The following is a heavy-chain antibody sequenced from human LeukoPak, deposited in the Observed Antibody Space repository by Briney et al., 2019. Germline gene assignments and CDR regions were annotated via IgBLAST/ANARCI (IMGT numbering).Heavy chain of an antibody. CDR2: ISAYNGNT. CDR1: GYTFTSYG. Sequence: RASVKVSCKASGYTFTSYGISWVRQAPGQGLEWMGWISAYNGNTNYAQKLQGRVTMTTDTSTSTAYMELRSLRSDDTAVYYCARPLAAGDDDAFDIWGQGTMVTVSS. J-gene: IGHJ3*02. D-gene: IGHD6-13*01. CDR3: ARPLAAGDDDAFDI. V-gene: IGHV1-18*01.